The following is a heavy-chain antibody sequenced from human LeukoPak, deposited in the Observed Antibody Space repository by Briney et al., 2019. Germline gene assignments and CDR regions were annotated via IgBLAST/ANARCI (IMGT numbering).Heavy chain of an antibody. Sequence: SETLSLTCAVYGGSFSGYYWGWIRQPPGKGLEWIGTIYHSGSTYYNPSLKSRVTISVDTSKNQFSLKLSSVTAADTAVYYCARASTRGYSYGRSDFDYWGQGTLVTVSS. CDR1: GGSFSGYY. J-gene: IGHJ4*02. CDR2: IYHSGST. V-gene: IGHV4-38-2*01. D-gene: IGHD5-18*01. CDR3: ARASTRGYSYGRSDFDY.